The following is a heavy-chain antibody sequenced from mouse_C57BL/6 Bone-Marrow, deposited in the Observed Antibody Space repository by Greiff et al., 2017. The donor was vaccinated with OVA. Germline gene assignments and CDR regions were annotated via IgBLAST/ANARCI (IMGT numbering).Heavy chain of an antibody. D-gene: IGHD2-4*01. CDR3: ARRGLRRRAWFAY. J-gene: IGHJ3*01. CDR1: GFTFSDYY. CDR2: ISNGGGST. Sequence: EVKLVESGGGLVQPGGSLKLSCAASGFTFSDYYMYWVRQTPEKRLEWVAYISNGGGSTYYPDTVKGRFTIARDNAKNTLYQQMSRLKSEGTAMYYCARRGLRRRAWFAYWGQGTLVTVSA. V-gene: IGHV5-12*01.